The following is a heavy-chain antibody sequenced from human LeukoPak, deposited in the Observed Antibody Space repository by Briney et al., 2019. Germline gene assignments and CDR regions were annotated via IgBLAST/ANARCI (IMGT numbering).Heavy chain of an antibody. V-gene: IGHV4-31*03. D-gene: IGHD4-11*01. J-gene: IGHJ6*03. Sequence: SETLSLTCTVSGGSISSGGYYWSWIRQHPGKGLEWIGYIYYSGSTYYNLSLKSRVTISVDTSKNQFSLKLSSVTAADTAVYYCARLRRGYSNYSGYYYYMDVWGKGTTVTVSS. CDR2: IYYSGST. CDR3: ARLRRGYSNYSGYYYYMDV. CDR1: GGSISSGGYY.